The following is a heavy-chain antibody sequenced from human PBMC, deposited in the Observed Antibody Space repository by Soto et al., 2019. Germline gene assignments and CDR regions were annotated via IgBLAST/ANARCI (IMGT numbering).Heavy chain of an antibody. Sequence: QVQLVQSGAEVKKPGSSVKVSCKASGGTLSNYAISWVRQAPGQGLEWMGGIIPILGLANYAQKFQDRVTITADESTSTTYMELSSLSSGDAAVYYCACRERVDAFDNWGQGTMVTVSS. D-gene: IGHD1-26*01. CDR2: IIPILGLA. CDR3: ACRERVDAFDN. V-gene: IGHV1-69*01. J-gene: IGHJ3*02. CDR1: GGTLSNYA.